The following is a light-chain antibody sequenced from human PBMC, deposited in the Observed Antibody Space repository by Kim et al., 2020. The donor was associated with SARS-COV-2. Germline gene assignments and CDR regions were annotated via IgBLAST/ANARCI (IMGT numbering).Light chain of an antibody. Sequence: SASMGDRVTITCPASQDIANSLAWYQQKPGKVPQVLIYAASTLQSGVPSRFSGSGSGTEFTLTIGSLQTEDVATYYGQKYNSAPWTFGPGTKVDIK. V-gene: IGKV1-27*01. J-gene: IGKJ1*01. CDR3: QKYNSAPWT. CDR2: AAS. CDR1: QDIANS.